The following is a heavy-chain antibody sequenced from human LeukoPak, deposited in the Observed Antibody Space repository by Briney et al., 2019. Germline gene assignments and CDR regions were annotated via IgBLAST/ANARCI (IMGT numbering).Heavy chain of an antibody. CDR2: IIPIFGTA. CDR3: ARVAAAGTFSGRMDV. CDR1: GGTFSSYA. D-gene: IGHD6-13*01. V-gene: IGHV1-69*13. J-gene: IGHJ6*04. Sequence: ASVKVSCKASGGTFSSYAISWVRQAPGQGLEWMGGIIPIFGTANYAQKFQGRVTITADGSTSTAYMELSSLRSEDTAVYYCARVAAAGTFSGRMDVWGKGTTVTVSS.